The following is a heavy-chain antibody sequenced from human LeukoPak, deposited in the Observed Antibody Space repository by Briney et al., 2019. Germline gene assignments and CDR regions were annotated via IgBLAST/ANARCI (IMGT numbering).Heavy chain of an antibody. J-gene: IGHJ4*02. CDR3: TRFVVVVAAPSG. CDR1: GFTFGDYA. CDR2: IRSKAYGGTT. D-gene: IGHD2-15*01. Sequence: GGSLRLSXTASGFTFGDYAMSWFRQAPGKGLEWVGFIRSKAYGGTTEYAASVKGRFTISRDDSKSIAYLQMNSLKTEDTAVYYCTRFVVVVAAPSGWGQGTLVTVSS. V-gene: IGHV3-49*03.